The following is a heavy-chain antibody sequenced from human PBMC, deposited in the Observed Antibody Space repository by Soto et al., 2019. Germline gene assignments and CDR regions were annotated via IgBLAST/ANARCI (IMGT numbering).Heavy chain of an antibody. CDR2: IIPISETT. CDR1: GGTFSSYA. D-gene: IGHD2-2*01. CDR3: ARSQGSSTSLEIFYYYSYGMDV. Sequence: QVQLVQSGAEVKKPGSSVKVSCTASGGTFSSYAISWVRQAPGQGLEWMGGIIPISETTNYAQKFQGRVTITADESKSTAYMELSSLRSEDTAVYYCARSQGSSTSLEIFYYYSYGMDVWGQGTTVTVSS. V-gene: IGHV1-69*01. J-gene: IGHJ6*02.